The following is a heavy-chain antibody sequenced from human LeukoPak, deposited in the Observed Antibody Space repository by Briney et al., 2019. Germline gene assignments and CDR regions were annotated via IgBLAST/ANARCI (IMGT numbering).Heavy chain of an antibody. J-gene: IGHJ4*02. CDR1: GFTFSSYA. CDR3: AKALLLWFGELFFDY. V-gene: IGHV3-23*01. Sequence: GGSLRLSCAASGFTFSSYAMSWVRQAPGKGLEWVSAISGSGGSAYYADSVKGRFTISRDNSKNTLYLQMNSLRAEDTAVYYCAKALLLWFGELFFDYWGQGTLVTVSS. D-gene: IGHD3-10*01. CDR2: ISGSGGSA.